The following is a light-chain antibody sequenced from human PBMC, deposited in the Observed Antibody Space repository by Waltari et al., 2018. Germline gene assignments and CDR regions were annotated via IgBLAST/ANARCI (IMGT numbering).Light chain of an antibody. CDR3: GTWDSSLSGAV. V-gene: IGLV1-51*02. J-gene: IGLJ7*01. CDR2: ENT. Sequence: QSVLTQPPSVSAAPGQRVTISCSGGSPHLGNYYVSWYRQFPGTAPKLPIYENTERPSGIPGRFSGSKSGTSATLDITGLQAGDEADYYCGTWDSSLSGAVFGGGTHLTVL. CDR1: SPHLGNYY.